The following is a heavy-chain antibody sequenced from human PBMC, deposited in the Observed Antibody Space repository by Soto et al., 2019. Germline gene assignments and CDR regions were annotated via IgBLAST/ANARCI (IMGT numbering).Heavy chain of an antibody. CDR1: GFSLSTSGVG. V-gene: IGHV2-5*02. CDR3: AYLPCSGGSCYWFSFSGMDV. Sequence: QITLKESGPTLVKPTQTLTLTCTFSGFSLSTSGVGVAWIRQPPGKALEWLALIYWDDDKRYRPSLESRLTIPKDTSKTQVFLTKTNLDSVDTATYYCAYLPCSGGSCYWFSFSGMDVWGQGTTVTVSS. J-gene: IGHJ6*02. CDR2: IYWDDDK. D-gene: IGHD2-15*01.